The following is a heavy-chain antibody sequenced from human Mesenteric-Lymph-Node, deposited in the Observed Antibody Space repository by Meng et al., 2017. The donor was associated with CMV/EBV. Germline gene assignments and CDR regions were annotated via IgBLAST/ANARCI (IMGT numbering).Heavy chain of an antibody. CDR3: ARSILWWLAFHDY. Sequence: SETLSLTCSFYGGSFSAYYWSWIRQPPGKGLEWIGEINHSGSTYYNPSLKSRVTISVDTSKNQFSLKLSSVTAADTAVYYCARSILWWLAFHDYWGQGTLVTVSS. V-gene: IGHV4-34*01. D-gene: IGHD2-21*01. CDR2: INHSGST. CDR1: GGSFSAYY. J-gene: IGHJ4*02.